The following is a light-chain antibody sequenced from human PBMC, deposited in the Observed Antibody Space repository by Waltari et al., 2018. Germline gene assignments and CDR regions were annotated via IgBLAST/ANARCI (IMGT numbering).Light chain of an antibody. V-gene: IGKV3-20*01. CDR3: QQYNNWPPLT. Sequence: IVLTQSPGTLSLSPGERATLSCRASQSVSSSYLAWYQQKPGQAPRLLIYGASSRATDIPDRFSGSGSGTDFTLTISRLEPEDFAVYYCQQYNNWPPLTFGGGTKVEIK. J-gene: IGKJ4*01. CDR2: GAS. CDR1: QSVSSSY.